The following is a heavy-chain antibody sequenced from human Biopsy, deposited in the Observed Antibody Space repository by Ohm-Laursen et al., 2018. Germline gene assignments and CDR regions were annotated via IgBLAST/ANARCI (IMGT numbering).Heavy chain of an antibody. V-gene: IGHV1-8*01. CDR2: MNPISGNT. CDR3: ARAVRYRLLSDP. D-gene: IGHD2/OR15-2a*01. Sequence: ESSVKVSCNTSGYTFTSYEINWVRQATGQGPEWMGWMNPISGNTGYAHKFRGRVTMTSDSSISTAYLEVSSLTFEDTAVYYCARAVRYRLLSDPWGQGTLVTVSS. CDR1: GYTFTSYE. J-gene: IGHJ5*02.